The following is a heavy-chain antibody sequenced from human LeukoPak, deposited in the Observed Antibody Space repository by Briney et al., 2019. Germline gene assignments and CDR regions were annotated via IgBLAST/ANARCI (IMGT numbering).Heavy chain of an antibody. V-gene: IGHV4-61*08. CDR3: ARDLSGSSSFGS. J-gene: IGHJ4*02. Sequence: PSETLSLTCTVSGGSVNSGDYYWRWIRQPPGKGLEWIGYIYYSGSTKYNPSLKSRVTISIDTSKNQFSLKLSSVTAADTAVYYCARDLSGSSSFGSWGQGTLVTVSS. D-gene: IGHD6-6*01. CDR2: IYYSGST. CDR1: GGSVNSGDYY.